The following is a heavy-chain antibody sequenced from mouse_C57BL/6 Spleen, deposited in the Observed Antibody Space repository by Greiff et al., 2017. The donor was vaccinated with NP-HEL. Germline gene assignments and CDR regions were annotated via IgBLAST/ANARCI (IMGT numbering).Heavy chain of an antibody. Sequence: EVQVVESGGGLVKPGGSLKLSCAASGFTFSSYAMSWVRQTPEKRLEWVATISDGGSYTYYPDNVKGRFTISRDNAKNNLYLQMSHLKSEDTAMYYCARGYLWYFDVWGTRTTVTVSS. V-gene: IGHV5-4*01. CDR2: ISDGGSYT. CDR3: ARGYLWYFDV. J-gene: IGHJ1*03. CDR1: GFTFSSYA.